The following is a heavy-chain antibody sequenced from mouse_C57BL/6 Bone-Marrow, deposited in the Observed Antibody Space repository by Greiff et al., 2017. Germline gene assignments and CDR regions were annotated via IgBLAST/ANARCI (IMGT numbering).Heavy chain of an antibody. J-gene: IGHJ1*03. Sequence: VQLQQSGPVLVKPGPSVKISCKASGFTFTDYYMHWVKQSHGKSLEWIGLVYPYDGGTSYNQKFKGKATLTVDTSSSTAYMELNSLTSEDAAVXYCARGGLRRNWYFDVWGTGTTVTVSS. CDR2: VYPYDGGT. V-gene: IGHV1-36*01. D-gene: IGHD2-4*01. CDR3: ARGGLRRNWYFDV. CDR1: GFTFTDYY.